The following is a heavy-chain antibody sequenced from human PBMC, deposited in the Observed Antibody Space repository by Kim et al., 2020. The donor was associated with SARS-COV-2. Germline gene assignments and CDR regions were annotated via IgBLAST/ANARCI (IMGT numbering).Heavy chain of an antibody. V-gene: IGHV4-34*01. D-gene: IGHD2-2*01. J-gene: IGHJ2*01. Sequence: SETLSLTCAVYGGSFSGYYWSWIRQPPGKGLEWIGEINHSGSTNYNPSLKSRVTISVDTSKNQFSLKLSSVTAADTAVYYCARASLLIVVVPAAIGWYFDLWGRGTLVTVSS. CDR2: INHSGST. CDR3: ARASLLIVVVPAAIGWYFDL. CDR1: GGSFSGYY.